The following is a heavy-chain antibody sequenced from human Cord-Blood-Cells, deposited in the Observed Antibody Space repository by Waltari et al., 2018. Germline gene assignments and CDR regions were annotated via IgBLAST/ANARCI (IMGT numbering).Heavy chain of an antibody. J-gene: IGHJ4*02. Sequence: QVQLVESGGGVVQPGRSLRLSFAAPGFTVSRHAMNLVRQAPGKGLEWVAVISYDGSNKYYADSVKGRFTISRDNSKNTLYLQMNSLRAEDTAVYYCARSAGTIDFDYWGQGTLVTVSS. CDR2: ISYDGSNK. D-gene: IGHD3-10*01. CDR3: ARSAGTIDFDY. CDR1: GFTVSRHA. V-gene: IGHV3-30-3*01.